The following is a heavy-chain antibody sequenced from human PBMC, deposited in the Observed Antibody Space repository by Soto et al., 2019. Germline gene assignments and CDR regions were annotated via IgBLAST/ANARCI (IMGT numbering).Heavy chain of an antibody. D-gene: IGHD3-10*01. Sequence: QVPLVQSGAEVKKPGASVKVSCKASGYTFTSYAMHWVRQAPGQRLEWMGWINAGNGNTKYSQKFQGRVTITRDTSASTAYMELSSLRSEDTAVYYCARDGVLLWFGEPKRTNWFDPWGQGTLVTVSS. CDR1: GYTFTSYA. CDR2: INAGNGNT. V-gene: IGHV1-3*01. J-gene: IGHJ5*02. CDR3: ARDGVLLWFGEPKRTNWFDP.